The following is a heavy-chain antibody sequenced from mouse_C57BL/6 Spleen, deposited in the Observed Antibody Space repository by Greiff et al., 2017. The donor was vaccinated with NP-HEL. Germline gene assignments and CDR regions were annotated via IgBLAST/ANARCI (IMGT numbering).Heavy chain of an antibody. CDR2: IDPNSGGT. V-gene: IGHV1-72*01. D-gene: IGHD3-3*01. CDR1: GYTFTSYW. Sequence: QSCKASGYTFTSYWMHWVKQRPGRGLEWIGRIDPNSGGTKYNEKFKSKATLTVDKPSSTAYMQLSSLTSEDSAVYYCARTGEAVRGAWFAYWGQGTLVTVSA. CDR3: ARTGEAVRGAWFAY. J-gene: IGHJ3*01.